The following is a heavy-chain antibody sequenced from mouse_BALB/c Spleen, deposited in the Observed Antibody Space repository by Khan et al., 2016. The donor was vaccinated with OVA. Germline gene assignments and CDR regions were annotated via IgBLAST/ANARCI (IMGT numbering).Heavy chain of an antibody. CDR3: TRSYDSYYFDY. D-gene: IGHD2-4*01. Sequence: EVQLQQSGTVLARPGASVKMSCKASGYSFTSYWMHWVKQRPGLGLEWIGAIYPGISDTRYNQKFKGKAKLTAVTSASTAYMELSSLTNDDYAVYYCTRSYDSYYFDYWGQGTLLTVSS. CDR2: IYPGISDT. J-gene: IGHJ2*01. V-gene: IGHV1-5*01. CDR1: GYSFTSYW.